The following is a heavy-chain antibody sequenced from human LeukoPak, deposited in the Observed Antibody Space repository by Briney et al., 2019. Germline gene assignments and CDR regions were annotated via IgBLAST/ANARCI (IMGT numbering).Heavy chain of an antibody. CDR3: ATKGSYSNYTIDYYYYYYMDV. D-gene: IGHD4-11*01. CDR1: GGTFSSYA. J-gene: IGHJ6*03. Sequence: SVKVSCKAPGGTFSSYAISWVRQAPGQGLEWMGGIIPIFGTANYAQKFQGRVTITADESTSTAYMELGSLRSEDTAVYYCATKGSYSNYTIDYYYYYYMDVWGKGTTVTVSS. V-gene: IGHV1-69*13. CDR2: IIPIFGTA.